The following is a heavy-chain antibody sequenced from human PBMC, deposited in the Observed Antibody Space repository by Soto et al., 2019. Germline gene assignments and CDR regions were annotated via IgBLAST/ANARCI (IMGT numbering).Heavy chain of an antibody. V-gene: IGHV1-69*01. CDR2: IIPIFGTA. CDR1: GGTFSRHA. J-gene: IGHJ5*02. D-gene: IGHD2-2*01. Sequence: QVQLVQSGAEVRKPGSSVKVSCKASGGTFSRHAISWVRQAPGQGLEWMGGIIPIFGTANHAQKFQGRVTIIADESTSTVYMELSSLRSEDTAMYYCARDYCSSTSCYRLWFDPWGQGPLVTVSS. CDR3: ARDYCSSTSCYRLWFDP.